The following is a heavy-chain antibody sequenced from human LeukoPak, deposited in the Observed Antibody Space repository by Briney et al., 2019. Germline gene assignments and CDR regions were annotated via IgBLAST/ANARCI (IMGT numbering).Heavy chain of an antibody. J-gene: IGHJ4*02. CDR1: GFTFSDYY. Sequence: PGGSLRLSCAASGFTFSDYYMSWIRQAPGKGLEWVAVISFDGSAKYHADSVKGRFTISRDNSKNTLYLQMNSLRAEDTAVYYCAKDAGTWGYGYNFDYWGQGTLVTVSS. CDR3: AKDAGTWGYGYNFDY. D-gene: IGHD7-27*01. CDR2: ISFDGSAK. V-gene: IGHV3-30*18.